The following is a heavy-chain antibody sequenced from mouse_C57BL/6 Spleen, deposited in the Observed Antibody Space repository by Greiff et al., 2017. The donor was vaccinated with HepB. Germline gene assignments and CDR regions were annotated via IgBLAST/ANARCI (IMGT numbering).Heavy chain of an antibody. CDR1: GYTFTSYW. CDR2: IHPSDSDT. V-gene: IGHV1-74*01. Sequence: VQLQQPGAELVKPGASVKVSCKASGYTFTSYWMHWVKQRPGQGLEWIGRIHPSDSDTNYNQKFKGKATLTVDKSSSTAYMQLSSLTSEDSAVYYCAIWFYYGYDEGCDYWGQGTTLTVSS. D-gene: IGHD2-2*01. CDR3: AIWFYYGYDEGCDY. J-gene: IGHJ2*01.